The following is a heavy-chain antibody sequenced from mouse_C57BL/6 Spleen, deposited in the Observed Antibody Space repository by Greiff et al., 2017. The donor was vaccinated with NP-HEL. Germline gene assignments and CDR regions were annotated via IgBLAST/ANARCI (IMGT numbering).Heavy chain of an antibody. CDR1: GYTFTSYW. CDR3: ARGDYYGSPFDY. CDR2: INPSNGGT. D-gene: IGHD1-1*01. Sequence: QVQLQQSGTELVKPGASVKLSCKASGYTFTSYWMHWVKQRPGQGLEWIGNINPSNGGTNYNEKFKSKATLTVDKSSSTAYMQLSSLTSEDSAVYYCARGDYYGSPFDYWGQGTTLTVSS. V-gene: IGHV1-53*01. J-gene: IGHJ2*01.